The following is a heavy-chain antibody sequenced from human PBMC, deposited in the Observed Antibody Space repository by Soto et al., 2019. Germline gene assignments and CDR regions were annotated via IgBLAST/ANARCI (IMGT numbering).Heavy chain of an antibody. J-gene: IGHJ3*02. CDR1: GFTFSSYS. CDR3: ARGGGYYDTSGYNRDTFDM. Sequence: PGGSLRLSCAGTGFTFSSYSMNWVRQAPGKWLEWVSCVSSSSSYIFYADSVKGRFTISRDNAKDSLHLQMNSLRAEDTAVYYCARGGGYYDTSGYNRDTFDMWGQGXMVTV. CDR2: VSSSSSYI. V-gene: IGHV3-21*01. D-gene: IGHD3-22*01.